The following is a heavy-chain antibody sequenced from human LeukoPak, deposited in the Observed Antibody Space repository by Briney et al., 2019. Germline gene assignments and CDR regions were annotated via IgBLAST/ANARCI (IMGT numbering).Heavy chain of an antibody. D-gene: IGHD3-9*01. Sequence: ASVKVSCKASGYTFTRYGISWVGQAPGQGLEWMGWICADNGNTNYAQKLQGRVTMTTDTSTSTAYMELRSLRSDDTAVYYCARHQYYDILTGNDWFDPWGQGTLVTVSS. CDR3: ARHQYYDILTGNDWFDP. CDR2: ICADNGNT. V-gene: IGHV1-18*01. J-gene: IGHJ5*02. CDR1: GYTFTRYG.